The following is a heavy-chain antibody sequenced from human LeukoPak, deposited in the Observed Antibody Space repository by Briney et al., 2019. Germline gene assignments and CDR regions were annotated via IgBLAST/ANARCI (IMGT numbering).Heavy chain of an antibody. D-gene: IGHD2-2*01. Sequence: GSLRLSCAASGFTFSNYAMSWVRQAPGKGLEWVSVISDSGGSTFYADSVKGRFTISRDNSKTTLYLQMNSLRAEDTAVYYCAKERHCSSATCYGEVAYWGQGTLVTVSS. J-gene: IGHJ4*02. CDR1: GFTFSNYA. CDR2: ISDSGGST. CDR3: AKERHCSSATCYGEVAY. V-gene: IGHV3-23*01.